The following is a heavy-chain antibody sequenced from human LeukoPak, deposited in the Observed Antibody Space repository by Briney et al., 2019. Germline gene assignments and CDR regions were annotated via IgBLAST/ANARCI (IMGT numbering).Heavy chain of an antibody. D-gene: IGHD1-26*01. J-gene: IGHJ4*02. Sequence: PSETLSLTCTVSGGSISTYYWSWIRQPPGKGLEWIGFIYYSGSTNVNPSLESRVTISVDMSKNQFSLQLSSVTAADTAVYYCARPLSGSYYQGFDYWGQGTLVTVSS. CDR2: IYYSGST. CDR1: GGSISTYY. CDR3: ARPLSGSYYQGFDY. V-gene: IGHV4-59*01.